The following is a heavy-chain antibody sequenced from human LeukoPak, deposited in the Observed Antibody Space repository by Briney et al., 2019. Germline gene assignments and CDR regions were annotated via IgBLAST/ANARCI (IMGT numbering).Heavy chain of an antibody. Sequence: GGSLRLSCAASGFTFRTYGMSWVRQAPGKGLEWVSGLSGSGASTYYTDSVKGRFTISRDNSKNTLYLQMNSLRAEDTAVYYCARGRPLLDVWGQGTTVTVS. CDR1: GFTFRTYG. J-gene: IGHJ6*02. CDR2: LSGSGAST. V-gene: IGHV3-23*01. CDR3: ARGRPLLDV.